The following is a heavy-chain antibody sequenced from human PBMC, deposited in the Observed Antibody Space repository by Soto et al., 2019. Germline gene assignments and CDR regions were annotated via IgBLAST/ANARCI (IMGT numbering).Heavy chain of an antibody. J-gene: IGHJ5*02. Sequence: GGSLRLSCAASGFTFSSYAMSWVRQAPGKGLEWVSAISGSGGSTYYADSVKGRFTISRDNSKNTLYLQMNSLRAEDTAVYYCAKCGDYGDYYHWFDPWGQGTLVTVSS. CDR2: ISGSGGST. V-gene: IGHV3-23*01. D-gene: IGHD4-17*01. CDR1: GFTFSSYA. CDR3: AKCGDYGDYYHWFDP.